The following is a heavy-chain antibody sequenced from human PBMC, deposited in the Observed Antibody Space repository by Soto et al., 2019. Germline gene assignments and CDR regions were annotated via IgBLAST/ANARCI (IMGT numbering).Heavy chain of an antibody. J-gene: IGHJ4*02. CDR2: ISSSSGAT. V-gene: IGHV3-48*01. CDR3: VRDSAYSFDY. Sequence: PGGSLRLSCAASGFTFSSYGMHWVRQAPGRGLEWISDISSSSGATYYADSVKGRFTISRDYAKNSLYLQMNNLRVEDTAIYYCVRDSAYSFDYWGQGTLVTVSS. D-gene: IGHD2-21*01. CDR1: GFTFSSYG.